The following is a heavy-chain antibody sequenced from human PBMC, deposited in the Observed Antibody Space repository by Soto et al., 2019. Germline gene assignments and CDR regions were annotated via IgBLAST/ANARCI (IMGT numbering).Heavy chain of an antibody. D-gene: IGHD3-22*01. J-gene: IGHJ6*02. Sequence: PSETLSLTCTVSGGSISSYYWSWIRQPPGKGLEWIGYIYYSGSTNYNPSLKSRVTISVDTSKNQFSLKLSSVTAADTAVYYCARDSGYYDSSGYYYSTYYYGMDVWGQGTTVTVSS. V-gene: IGHV4-59*01. CDR2: IYYSGST. CDR1: GGSISSYY. CDR3: ARDSGYYDSSGYYYSTYYYGMDV.